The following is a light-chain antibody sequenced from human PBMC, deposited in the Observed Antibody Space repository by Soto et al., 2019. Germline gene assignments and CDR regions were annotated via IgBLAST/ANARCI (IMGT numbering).Light chain of an antibody. CDR1: QGIRDD. Sequence: AIQLTQSPSSLSASVGDSVTITCRASQGIRDDLAWFQQSPGKAPKVLIYATANLQSGVPSRFRGSGSGTDFTLTISSLQPEDFATYYCLQHYDFPPTFGQGTKVDIK. CDR3: LQHYDFPPT. CDR2: ATA. J-gene: IGKJ1*01. V-gene: IGKV1-6*01.